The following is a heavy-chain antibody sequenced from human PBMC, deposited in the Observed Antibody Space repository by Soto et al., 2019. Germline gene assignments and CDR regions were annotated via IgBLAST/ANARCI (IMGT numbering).Heavy chain of an antibody. CDR2: INHSGST. CDR3: ARKGGGYRYSGSYESPFDY. D-gene: IGHD1-26*01. V-gene: IGHV4-34*01. CDR1: GGSFSGYY. Sequence: SETLSLTCAVYGGSFSGYYWSWIRQPPGKGLEWIGEINHSGSTNYNPSLKSRVTISVDTSKNQFSLKLSSVTAADTAVYYCARKGGGYRYSGSYESPFDYWGQGTLVTVSS. J-gene: IGHJ4*02.